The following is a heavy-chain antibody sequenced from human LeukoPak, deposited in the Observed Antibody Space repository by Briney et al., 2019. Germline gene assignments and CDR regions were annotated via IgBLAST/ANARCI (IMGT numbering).Heavy chain of an antibody. CDR3: AKVRYYYDSIDLFDP. CDR2: ISYDGSIQ. J-gene: IGHJ5*02. Sequence: GGSLRLSCAASGFTFTSYAMHWVRQAPGKGLEWVAVISYDGSIQYYADSVKGRFSFSRDTSKNTLYLQMYTLRPEDTAVYYSAKVRYYYDSIDLFDPWGQGTLVTVSS. CDR1: GFTFTSYA. V-gene: IGHV3-30-3*01. D-gene: IGHD3-22*01.